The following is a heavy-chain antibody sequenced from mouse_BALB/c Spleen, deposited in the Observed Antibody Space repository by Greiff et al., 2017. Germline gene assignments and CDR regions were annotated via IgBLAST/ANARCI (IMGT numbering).Heavy chain of an antibody. CDR3: ARGYGSRGDY. CDR1: GYTFTSYW. J-gene: IGHJ2*01. CDR2: IDPSDSYT. V-gene: IGHV1-69*02. Sequence: VQLQQPGAELVKPGASVKLSCKASGYTFTSYWMHWVKQRPGQGLEWIGEIDPSDSYTNYNQKFKGQATLTVDKSSSTAYMQLSSLTSEDSAVYYCARGYGSRGDYWGQGTTLTVSS. D-gene: IGHD1-1*01.